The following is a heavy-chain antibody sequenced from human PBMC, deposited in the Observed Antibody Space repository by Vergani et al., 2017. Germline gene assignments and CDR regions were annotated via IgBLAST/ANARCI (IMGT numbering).Heavy chain of an antibody. V-gene: IGHV4-34*01. J-gene: IGHJ6*03. CDR2: INHSGST. D-gene: IGHD3-9*01. Sequence: QVQLQQWGAGLLKPSETLSLTCAVYGGSFSGYYWSWIRQPPGKGLEWIGEINHSGSTNYNPSLKSRVTISVETSKNQFSLKLSSVTAADTAVYYCARVDGYYYMDVWGKGTTVTVSS. CDR1: GGSFSGYY. CDR3: ARVDGYYYMDV.